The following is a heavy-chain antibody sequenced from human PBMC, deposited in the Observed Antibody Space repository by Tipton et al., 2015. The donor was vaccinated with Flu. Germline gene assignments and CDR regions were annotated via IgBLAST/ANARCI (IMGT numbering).Heavy chain of an antibody. CDR1: GYTFTSYD. CDR2: MNPNSGKT. J-gene: IGHJ4*02. V-gene: IGHV1-8*01. CDR3: ARGEWDDWIGAAHY. Sequence: QLVQSGAEVKKPGASVKVSCKASGYTFTSYDINWVRQATGQGLEWMGWMNPNSGKTGYAQKFQGRVTMTSKTSITTAYMELSSLRSDDTAVYYCARGEWDDWIGAAHYWGQGTLVTVSS. D-gene: IGHD3-10*01.